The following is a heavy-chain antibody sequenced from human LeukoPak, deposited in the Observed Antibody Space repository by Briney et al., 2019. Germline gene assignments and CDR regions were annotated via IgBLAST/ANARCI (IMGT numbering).Heavy chain of an antibody. CDR2: ISGRSDNT. V-gene: IGHV3-23*01. J-gene: IGHJ4*02. CDR1: GFIFSNYA. Sequence: PGGPLRLSCAASGFIFSNYAMYWVRLAPGKGLEWVSAISGRSDNTYYADSVKGRFTLSRDSSKNTLYLQMNSLRADDTAVYYCAKWGDYDVLTGYYVSDFWGQGTLVTVSS. D-gene: IGHD3-9*01. CDR3: AKWGDYDVLTGYYVSDF.